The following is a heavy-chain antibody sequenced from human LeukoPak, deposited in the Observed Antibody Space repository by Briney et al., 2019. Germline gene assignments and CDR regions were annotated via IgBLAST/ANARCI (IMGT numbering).Heavy chain of an antibody. Sequence: PGGSLRLSCAASGFTFTNYWMCWVRQAPGKGLEWVANIKQDGSEKYYVDSVKGRFTISRDDAQNSLSLQMNSLRAEDTAVYYCARTRGGNDPYFFDYWGQGTLVTVSS. J-gene: IGHJ4*02. CDR2: IKQDGSEK. V-gene: IGHV3-7*04. CDR1: GFTFTNYW. D-gene: IGHD4-23*01. CDR3: ARTRGGNDPYFFDY.